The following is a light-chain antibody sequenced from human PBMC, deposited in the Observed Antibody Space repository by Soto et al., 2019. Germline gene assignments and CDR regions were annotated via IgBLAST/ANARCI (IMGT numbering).Light chain of an antibody. CDR1: RSNIGGGYD. V-gene: IGLV1-40*01. CDR3: QSYDSSLSGVV. CDR2: ANN. Sequence: QAVVTQPPSVSGAPGQTVTISCTGSRSNIGGGYDVHWYQQLPGTAPKLFIYANNNRPSGVPDRFSGSRSGTSASLAITGLQAEDEADYYCQSYDSSLSGVVFGGGTKLTV. J-gene: IGLJ2*01.